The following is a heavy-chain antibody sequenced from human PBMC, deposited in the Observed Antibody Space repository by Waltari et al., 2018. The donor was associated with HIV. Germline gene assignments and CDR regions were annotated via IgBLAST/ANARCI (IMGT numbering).Heavy chain of an antibody. CDR3: AKAFVGASHRPFDY. Sequence: EVQLVESGGGLVQPGRSLRLSCAASGFTFDDYAMHWVRQAPGKGLEGVSGISWNSGSIGYADSVKGRFTISRDNAKNSLYLQMNRLRAEDTALYYCAKAFVGASHRPFDYWGQGTLVTVSS. CDR2: ISWNSGSI. D-gene: IGHD1-26*01. J-gene: IGHJ4*02. V-gene: IGHV3-9*01. CDR1: GFTFDDYA.